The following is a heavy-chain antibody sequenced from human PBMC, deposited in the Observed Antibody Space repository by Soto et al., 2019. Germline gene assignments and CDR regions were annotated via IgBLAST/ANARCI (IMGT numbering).Heavy chain of an antibody. CDR2: ISYDGTIT. J-gene: IGHJ6*02. D-gene: IGHD3-3*01. CDR1: GFTISNYG. Sequence: PGGSRRLSCAASGFTISNYGMHWVRPAPGKGLEWVAVISYDGTITYYADSVKGRFTISRDNSKDTLYLEMNNLRAADTAVYYCARDLSYLEWNYYGMDVWGQGTTVTVS. V-gene: IGHV3-30-3*01. CDR3: ARDLSYLEWNYYGMDV.